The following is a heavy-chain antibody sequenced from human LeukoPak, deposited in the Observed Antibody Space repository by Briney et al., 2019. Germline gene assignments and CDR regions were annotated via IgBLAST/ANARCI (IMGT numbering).Heavy chain of an antibody. V-gene: IGHV1-2*06. CDR2: MNPNSGGT. CDR1: GYTVAGYY. Sequence: ASVKVSGKASGYTVAGYYMHWVRQAPGQGLEWMGRMNPNSGGTNYAQKFQGRVTMTRDTSISTAYMELSRLRSDDTAVYYCARGHYGGNPYYFDYWGQGTLVTVSS. CDR3: ARGHYGGNPYYFDY. D-gene: IGHD4/OR15-4a*01. J-gene: IGHJ4*02.